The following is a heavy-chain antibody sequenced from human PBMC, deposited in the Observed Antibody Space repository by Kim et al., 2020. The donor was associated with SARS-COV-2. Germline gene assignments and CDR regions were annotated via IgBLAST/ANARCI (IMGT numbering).Heavy chain of an antibody. D-gene: IGHD4-17*01. Sequence: ADAVKGRFTISRDNSKNTLYLQMNSLRAEDTAVYYCAKSKATVVTGVQDYWGQGTLVTVSS. J-gene: IGHJ4*02. CDR3: AKSKATVVTGVQDY. V-gene: IGHV3-23*01.